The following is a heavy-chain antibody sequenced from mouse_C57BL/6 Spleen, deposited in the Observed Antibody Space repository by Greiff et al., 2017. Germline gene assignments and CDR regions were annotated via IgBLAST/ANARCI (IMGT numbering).Heavy chain of an antibody. J-gene: IGHJ2*01. D-gene: IGHD3-3*01. Sequence: DVKLVESGGGLVKPGGSLKLSCAASGFTFSSYAMSWVRQTPEKRLEWVATISDGGSYTYYPDNVKGRFTISRDNAKNNLYLQMSHLKSEDTAMYYCAREGDSQSYFDYWGQGTTLTVSS. V-gene: IGHV5-4*01. CDR1: GFTFSSYA. CDR3: AREGDSQSYFDY. CDR2: ISDGGSYT.